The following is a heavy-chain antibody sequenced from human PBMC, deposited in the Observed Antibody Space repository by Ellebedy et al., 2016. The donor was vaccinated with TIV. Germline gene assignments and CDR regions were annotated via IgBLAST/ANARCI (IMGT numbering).Heavy chain of an antibody. CDR1: GFTFSSYS. J-gene: IGHJ6*02. D-gene: IGHD6-19*01. CDR3: SRDSMGTGWHYGMDV. Sequence: GGSLRLXXVASGFTFSSYSFNWVRQAPGKGLEWVSSIIVSSSSTHYADSVKGRFTVSRDNAKNSLYLQMNSLRAEDTAVYNCSRDSMGTGWHYGMDVWGQGTTVTVSS. V-gene: IGHV3-21*04. CDR2: IIVSSSST.